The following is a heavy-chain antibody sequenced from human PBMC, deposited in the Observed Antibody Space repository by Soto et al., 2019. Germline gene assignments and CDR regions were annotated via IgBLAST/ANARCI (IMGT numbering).Heavy chain of an antibody. CDR2: ISSSSSYI. V-gene: IGHV3-21*01. D-gene: IGHD6-13*01. CDR1: GFTFSSYS. Sequence: GGSLRLSCAASGFTFSSYSMNWVRQAPGKGLEWVSSISSSSSYIYYADSVKGRFTISRDNAKNSLYLQMNSLRAEDTAVYYCAREGIAEPYYYYYMDVWGKGTTVTVSS. J-gene: IGHJ6*03. CDR3: AREGIAEPYYYYYMDV.